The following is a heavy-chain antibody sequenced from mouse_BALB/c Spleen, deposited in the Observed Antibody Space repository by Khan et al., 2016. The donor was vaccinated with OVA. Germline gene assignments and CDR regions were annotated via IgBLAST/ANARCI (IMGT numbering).Heavy chain of an antibody. J-gene: IGHJ3*01. CDR3: AVSKGEYGSAY. Sequence: QIQLVQSGPELKKPGETVKISCKASGYTLTNYGMNWVKQAPGKGLKWMGWINTYTGEATYADDFKGRFAFSLETSASTAYLQINNLEKEDTATYFSAVSKGEYGSAYWGQGTLVTVSA. CDR2: INTYTGEA. D-gene: IGHD2-13*01. V-gene: IGHV9-3-1*01. CDR1: GYTLTNYG.